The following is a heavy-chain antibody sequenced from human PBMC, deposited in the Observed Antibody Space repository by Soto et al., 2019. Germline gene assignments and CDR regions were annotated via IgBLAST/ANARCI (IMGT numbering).Heavy chain of an antibody. CDR1: GFTFSSYG. V-gene: IGHV3-30*18. D-gene: IGHD4-17*01. CDR2: ISYDGSNK. Sequence: QVQLVESGGGVVQPGRSLRLSCAASGFTFSSYGMHWVRQAPGKGLEWVAVISYDGSNKYYADSVKGRFTISRDNSKNTLYLQMNSLRAEDTAVYYCAKVEVTTRLDAFDIWGQGTMVTVSS. J-gene: IGHJ3*02. CDR3: AKVEVTTRLDAFDI.